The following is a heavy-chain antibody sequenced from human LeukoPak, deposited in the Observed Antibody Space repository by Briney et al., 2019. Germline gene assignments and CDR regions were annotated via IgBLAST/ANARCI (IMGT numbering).Heavy chain of an antibody. CDR3: ARVVLYYDFWSAYFHD. CDR2: IYSGGST. Sequence: SGGSLRLSCAASGFAVSSNYMSWVRQAPGKGLEWVSVIYSGGSTYYADSVKGRFTLSRDNYKNTLYLQMNSLRAEDTAVYYCARVVLYYDFWSAYFHDWGQGTLVTVSS. V-gene: IGHV3-66*01. CDR1: GFAVSSNY. D-gene: IGHD3-3*01. J-gene: IGHJ4*02.